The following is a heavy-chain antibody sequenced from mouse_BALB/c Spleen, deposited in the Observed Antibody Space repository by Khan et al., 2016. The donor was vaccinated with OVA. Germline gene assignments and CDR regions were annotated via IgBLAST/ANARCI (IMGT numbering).Heavy chain of an antibody. Sequence: EVQLQQSGPELMKPGASVKISCKASGYTFTNYYIHWMMESPGTSLEWIGWIDPFSGATTYNQNFKGRATLTVDTSSNTAYLHLRNLTSEDTATYYCTRYGYDAWFNYWGQGTTVTVSA. V-gene: IGHV1-18*01. CDR1: GYTFTNYY. CDR3: TRYGYDAWFNY. J-gene: IGHJ3*01. CDR2: IDPFSGAT. D-gene: IGHD2-2*01.